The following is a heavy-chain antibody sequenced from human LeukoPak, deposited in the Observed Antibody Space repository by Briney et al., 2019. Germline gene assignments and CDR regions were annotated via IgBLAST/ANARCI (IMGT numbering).Heavy chain of an antibody. V-gene: IGHV4-39*01. D-gene: IGHD1-26*01. Sequence: SETLSLTCTASGGSISSSSYYWGWIRQPPGKGLEWIGSIYYSGSTYYNPSLKSRVTISVDTSKNQFSLKLSSVTAADTAVYYCASSSSGSYGNYFDYWGQGTLVTVSS. CDR3: ASSSSGSYGNYFDY. J-gene: IGHJ4*02. CDR1: GGSISSSSYY. CDR2: IYYSGST.